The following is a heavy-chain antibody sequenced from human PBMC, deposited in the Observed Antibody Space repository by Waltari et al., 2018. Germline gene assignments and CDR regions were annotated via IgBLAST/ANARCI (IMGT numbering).Heavy chain of an antibody. CDR1: GGSMSFITW. V-gene: IGHV4-4*02. Sequence: QVQLQESGPGLVKPSGTLSLTCAVSGGSMSFITWWSWVRQPPGKGLEWIGEVYHSGSTHYTPSLKSRVTMSLNKSKSQFSLKLTSVTAADTAVYYCGRVVGDTTGYWWVNWGQGTLVTVSS. D-gene: IGHD3-22*01. CDR3: GRVVGDTTGYWWVN. CDR2: VYHSGST. J-gene: IGHJ1*01.